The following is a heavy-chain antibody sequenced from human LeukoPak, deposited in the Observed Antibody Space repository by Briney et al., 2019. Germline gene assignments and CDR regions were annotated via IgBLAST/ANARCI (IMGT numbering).Heavy chain of an antibody. J-gene: IGHJ6*04. CDR1: GFTFGDYA. Sequence: GGSLRLSCTASGFTFGDYAMSWVRQAPGKGLEWVGFIRSKAYGGTTEYAASVKGRFTISRDDSKSIAYLQMNSLKTEDTAVYYCTRALTDFWSGNRMDVWGKGTTVTVSS. CDR3: TRALTDFWSGNRMDV. D-gene: IGHD3-3*01. V-gene: IGHV3-49*04. CDR2: IRSKAYGGTT.